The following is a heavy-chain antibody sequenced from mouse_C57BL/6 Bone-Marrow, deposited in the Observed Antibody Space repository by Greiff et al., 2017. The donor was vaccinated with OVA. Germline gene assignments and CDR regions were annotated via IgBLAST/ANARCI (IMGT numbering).Heavy chain of an antibody. J-gene: IGHJ2*01. D-gene: IGHD2-1*01. CDR2: ISSGSSTI. CDR3: ARKIYYGNPFDY. CDR1: GFTFSDYG. Sequence: EVQLQESGGGLVKPGGSLKLSCAASGFTFSDYGMHWVRQAPEKGLEWVAYISSGSSTIYYADTVKGRFTISRDNAKNTLFLQMTSLRSEDTAMYYCARKIYYGNPFDYWGQGTTLTVSS. V-gene: IGHV5-17*01.